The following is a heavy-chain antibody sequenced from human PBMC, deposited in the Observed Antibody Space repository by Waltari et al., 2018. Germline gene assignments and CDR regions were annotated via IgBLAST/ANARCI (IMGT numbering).Heavy chain of an antibody. CDR2: VEPEKIEK. J-gene: IGHJ4*02. Sequence: EVQLVQSGAEVKKPGATVKISCKVSGYTFTDYYMHWVQTAPGKGFEWMGIVEPEKIEKVYARKFQGGVTITADTSTDTAYMELSSLRSEDTAVYYCATPGALANWGQGTLVTVSS. CDR3: ATPGALAN. CDR1: GYTFTDYY. V-gene: IGHV1-69-2*01.